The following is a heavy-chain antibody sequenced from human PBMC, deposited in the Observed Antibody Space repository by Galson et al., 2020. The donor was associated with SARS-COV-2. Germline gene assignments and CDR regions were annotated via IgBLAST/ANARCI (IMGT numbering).Heavy chain of an antibody. CDR3: GTPFVATISDSYNGMDV. Sequence: GESLKISCAASGFTFSSYAMSWVRQAPGKGLEWVSAISGNGGSTYYADSVKGRFTVSRDNSKNTLYLQMNSLRAEDTAIYYCGTPFVATISDSYNGMDVWGQGTTVTVSS. D-gene: IGHD5-12*01. CDR1: GFTFSSYA. J-gene: IGHJ6*02. CDR2: ISGNGGST. V-gene: IGHV3-23*01.